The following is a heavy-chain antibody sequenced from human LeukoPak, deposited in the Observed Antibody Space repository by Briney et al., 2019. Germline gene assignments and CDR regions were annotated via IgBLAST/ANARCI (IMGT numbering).Heavy chain of an antibody. CDR1: GFTFSDYY. CDR2: ITGSGDIK. V-gene: IGHV3-11*04. CDR3: ASRVGGGKDY. D-gene: IGHD3-16*01. J-gene: IGHJ4*02. Sequence: GGSLRLSCAASGFTFSDYYMSWIRQAPGKGLEWVAYITGSGDIKSYLDSVKGRFTISRDNSENTLYLQMNSLRAEDTAVYYCASRVGGGKDYWGQGTLVTVSS.